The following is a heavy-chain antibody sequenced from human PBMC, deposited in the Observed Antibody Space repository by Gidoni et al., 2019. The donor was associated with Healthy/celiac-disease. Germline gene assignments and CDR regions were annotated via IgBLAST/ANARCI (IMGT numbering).Heavy chain of an antibody. Sequence: EVQLLESGGGLVQPGGSLRLSCAASGFTFSSYAMSWVRQAPGKGLEWVSAISGSGGSTYYADSVKGRFTISRDNSKNTLYLQMNSLRAEDTAVYYCAKDLGTGTTGTTGAFDIWGQGTMVTVSS. J-gene: IGHJ3*02. D-gene: IGHD1-1*01. V-gene: IGHV3-23*01. CDR2: ISGSGGST. CDR3: AKDLGTGTTGTTGAFDI. CDR1: GFTFSSYA.